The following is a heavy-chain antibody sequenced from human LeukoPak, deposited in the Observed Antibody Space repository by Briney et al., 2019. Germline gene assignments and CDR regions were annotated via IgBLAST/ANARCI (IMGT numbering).Heavy chain of an antibody. J-gene: IGHJ4*02. CDR2: IKQDGSEK. V-gene: IGHV3-7*01. CDR1: GFTFSRHW. D-gene: IGHD6-19*01. CDR3: ARDEGYSSGWYTGDFIDY. Sequence: PGGSLRLSCGASGFTFSRHWMTWVRQAPGKGLEWVANIKQDGSEKYYVDSVKGRFTTSRDNAKNSLYLQMNSLRAEDTAVYYCARDEGYSSGWYTGDFIDYWGQGTLVTVSS.